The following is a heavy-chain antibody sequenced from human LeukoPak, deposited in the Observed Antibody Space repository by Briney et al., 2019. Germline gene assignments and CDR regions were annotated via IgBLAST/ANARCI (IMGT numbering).Heavy chain of an antibody. CDR3: AKGGNSDLYYMDV. D-gene: IGHD4-23*01. V-gene: IGHV3-30*02. CDR1: GFTFSSYG. J-gene: IGHJ6*03. CDR2: IRYDGSNK. Sequence: PGGSLRLSCAAFGFTFSSYGMHWVRQAPGKGLEWVAFIRYDGSNKYYADSVKGRFTIPRDNSKNTLYLQMNSLRAEDTAVYYCAKGGNSDLYYMDVWGKGTTVTVSS.